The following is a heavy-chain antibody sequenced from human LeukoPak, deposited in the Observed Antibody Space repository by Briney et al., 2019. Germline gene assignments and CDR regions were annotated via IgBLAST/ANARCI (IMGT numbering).Heavy chain of an antibody. D-gene: IGHD3-3*01. CDR1: GGSISSYY. J-gene: IGHJ5*02. V-gene: IGHV4-59*01. Sequence: PSETLSLTCTVSGGSISSYYWRWIRQPPGKGLEWIGYIYYSGSTNYNPSLKSRVTISVDTSKNQFSLKMTSMTAADTAVYYCARGDWSGYYSNWFDPWGQGTLVTVSS. CDR2: IYYSGST. CDR3: ARGDWSGYYSNWFDP.